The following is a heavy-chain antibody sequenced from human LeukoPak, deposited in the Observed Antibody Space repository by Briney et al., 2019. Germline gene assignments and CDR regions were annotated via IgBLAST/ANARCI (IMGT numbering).Heavy chain of an antibody. CDR3: AKSLGYCSGNRCRINYYYYYGMDV. Sequence: PGGSLRLSCAASGFTFSTYAMHWVRQAPGKGLEWVTVISYDGTNMYYADSVKGRFTISRDNSKNTLYLQMNSLRAEDTAVYYCAKSLGYCSGNRCRINYYYYYGMDVWGQGTTVTVSS. V-gene: IGHV3-30*18. CDR2: ISYDGTNM. CDR1: GFTFSTYA. J-gene: IGHJ6*02. D-gene: IGHD2-15*01.